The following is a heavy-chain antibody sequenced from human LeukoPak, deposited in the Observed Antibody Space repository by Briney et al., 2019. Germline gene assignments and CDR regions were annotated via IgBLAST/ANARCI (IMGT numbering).Heavy chain of an antibody. CDR3: ARQVNIVGTFDC. J-gene: IGHJ4*02. D-gene: IGHD5-12*01. CDR2: IYYSGST. Sequence: PSETLSLTCTVSGGSISSSSYYWGWIRQPPGKGLEWIASIYYSGSTYYNPSLKTRVTISVDTSKNQFSLKLSSVTAADTAVYYCARQVNIVGTFDCWGQGTLVTVSS. CDR1: GGSISSSSYY. V-gene: IGHV4-39*01.